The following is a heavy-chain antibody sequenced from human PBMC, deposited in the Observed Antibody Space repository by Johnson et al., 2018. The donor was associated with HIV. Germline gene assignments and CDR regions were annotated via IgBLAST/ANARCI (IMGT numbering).Heavy chain of an antibody. Sequence: QMQLVESGGGVVRPGRSLRLSCAASGFTFSSYGMHWVRQAPGKGLEWVAVIWYDGSNTYYADSVKGRFTVSRDNYKNTLYLQMNSLRDEDTAVYYCTKVHSSSSNGFDIWGQGTMVTVSS. V-gene: IGHV3-33*06. D-gene: IGHD6-6*01. CDR2: IWYDGSNT. J-gene: IGHJ3*02. CDR1: GFTFSSYG. CDR3: TKVHSSSSNGFDI.